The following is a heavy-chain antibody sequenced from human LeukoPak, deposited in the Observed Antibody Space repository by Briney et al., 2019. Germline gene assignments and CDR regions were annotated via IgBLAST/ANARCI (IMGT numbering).Heavy chain of an antibody. CDR3: ARCRSILLGYSSSWYQAFYFDY. V-gene: IGHV4-39*07. CDR2: INHSGST. J-gene: IGHJ4*02. D-gene: IGHD6-13*01. CDR1: GGSISSSSYY. Sequence: PSETLSLTCTVSGGSISSSSYYWSWIRQPPGKGLEWIGEINHSGSTNYNPSLKSRVTISVDTSKNQFSLKLSSVTAADTAVYYCARCRSILLGYSSSWYQAFYFDYWGQGTLVTVSS.